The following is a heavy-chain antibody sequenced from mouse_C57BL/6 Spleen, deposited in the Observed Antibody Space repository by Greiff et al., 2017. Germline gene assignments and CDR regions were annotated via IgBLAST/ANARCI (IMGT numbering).Heavy chain of an antibody. D-gene: IGHD1-1*01. CDR1: GYTFTSYT. Sequence: VMLQQSGAELARPGASVKMSCKASGYTFTSYTMHWVKQRPGQGLEWIGYINPSSGYTKYNQKFKDKATLTADKSSSTAYMQLSSLTSEDSAVYYCAEDYYGSSYFDYWGQGTTLTVSS. J-gene: IGHJ2*01. CDR2: INPSSGYT. CDR3: AEDYYGSSYFDY. V-gene: IGHV1-4*01.